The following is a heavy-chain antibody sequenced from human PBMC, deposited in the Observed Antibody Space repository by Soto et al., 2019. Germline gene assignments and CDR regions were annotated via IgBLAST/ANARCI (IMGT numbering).Heavy chain of an antibody. D-gene: IGHD6-6*01. CDR3: ARDWEASSPAGGMDV. V-gene: IGHV3-53*01. Sequence: EVQLVESGGGLIQPGGSLRLSCAASGFTVSISYMSWVRQAPGKGLEWVSVIYSGGTTYYADSVKGRFIISRDNSKNTLYLQLNSLRAADTAVYYCARDWEASSPAGGMDVWGQGTTVTVSS. CDR1: GFTVSISY. J-gene: IGHJ6*02. CDR2: IYSGGTT.